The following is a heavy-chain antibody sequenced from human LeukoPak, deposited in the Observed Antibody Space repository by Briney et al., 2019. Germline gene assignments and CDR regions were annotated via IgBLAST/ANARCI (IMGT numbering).Heavy chain of an antibody. J-gene: IGHJ5*02. Sequence: SQTLSLTCAVSGGSINSGSYSWSWIRQPPGKGLEWIGYIYPSGSTYYNPSLKSRVTISVDRSENQFSLKLTSVIAADTAVYYCARYYGDYRNWFDPWGQGRLVTVPS. CDR1: GGSINSGSYS. CDR2: IYPSGST. CDR3: ARYYGDYRNWFDP. D-gene: IGHD4-17*01. V-gene: IGHV4-30-2*01.